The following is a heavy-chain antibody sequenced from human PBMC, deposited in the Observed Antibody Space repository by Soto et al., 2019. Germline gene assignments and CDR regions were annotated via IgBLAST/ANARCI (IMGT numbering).Heavy chain of an antibody. J-gene: IGHJ4*02. V-gene: IGHV1-18*01. CDR2: ISAYNGNT. D-gene: IGHD2-15*01. Sequence: ASVKVSCKASGYTFTSYGISWVRQAPGQGLEWMGWISAYNGNTNYAQKLQGRVTMTTDTSTSTAYMELRSLRSDDTAVYYCARDLVGSGGSRSKSSFDYWGQGTLVTVSS. CDR3: ARDLVGSGGSRSKSSFDY. CDR1: GYTFTSYG.